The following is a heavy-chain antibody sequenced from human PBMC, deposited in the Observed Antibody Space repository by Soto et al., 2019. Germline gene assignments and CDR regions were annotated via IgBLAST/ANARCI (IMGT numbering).Heavy chain of an antibody. CDR2: IYYSGST. CDR1: GGSISSYY. V-gene: IGHV4-59*01. CDR3: ARCRVATIAFDY. D-gene: IGHD5-12*01. Sequence: SETLSLTCTVSGGSISSYYWSWIRQPPGKGLEWTGYIYYSGSTNYNPSLKSRVTISVDTSKNQFSLKLSSVTAADTAVYYCARCRVATIAFDYWGQGTLVTVSS. J-gene: IGHJ4*02.